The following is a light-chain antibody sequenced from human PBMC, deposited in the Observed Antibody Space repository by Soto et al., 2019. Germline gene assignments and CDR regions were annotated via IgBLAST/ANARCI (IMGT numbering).Light chain of an antibody. J-gene: IGLJ2*01. V-gene: IGLV1-44*01. CDR2: TNS. Sequence: QSVLTQPPSMSGTPGQRVTIYCSGSTSNIGSSTVNWYRQLPGTAPKLLIYTNSQRPSGVPDRFSGSKSGSSASLDISGLQSEDEADYYCAAWDDSLNVMAFGGGTKLTVL. CDR3: AAWDDSLNVMA. CDR1: TSNIGSST.